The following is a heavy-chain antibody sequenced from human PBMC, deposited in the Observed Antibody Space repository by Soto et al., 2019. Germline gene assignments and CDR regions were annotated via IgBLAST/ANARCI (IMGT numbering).Heavy chain of an antibody. V-gene: IGHV3-21*01. CDR1: GFTFSGYT. CDR2: ITSGSSYI. J-gene: IGHJ4*02. Sequence: GGSLRLSCAASGFTFSGYTMNWVRQAPGKGLEWVSSITSGSSYIYYADSVKGRFTISRDNAKNSLYLQINSLRAEDTAMYYCARSSFDCWGQGTLVTVSS. CDR3: ARSSFDC.